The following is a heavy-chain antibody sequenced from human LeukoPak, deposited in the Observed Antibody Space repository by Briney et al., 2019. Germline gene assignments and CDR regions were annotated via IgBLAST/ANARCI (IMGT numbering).Heavy chain of an antibody. Sequence: PGGSLRLSCAASGFTFSSYAMSWVRQAPGKGLEWVSAISGSGGSTYYADSVKGRFTISRDNSKNTLYLQMNSLRAEDTAVYYCAKDLRTSGSYPNWFDPWGQGTLVTVSS. CDR1: GFTFSSYA. CDR3: AKDLRTSGSYPNWFDP. D-gene: IGHD1-26*01. CDR2: ISGSGGST. V-gene: IGHV3-23*01. J-gene: IGHJ5*02.